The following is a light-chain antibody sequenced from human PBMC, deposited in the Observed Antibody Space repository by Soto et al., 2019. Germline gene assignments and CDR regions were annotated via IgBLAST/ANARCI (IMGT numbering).Light chain of an antibody. CDR1: QGISSW. V-gene: IGKV1-5*01. Sequence: DIQMTQSPSALSASVGDRVTITCRGSQGISSWLAWYQQKPGKAPRLLIYDASSLESGVPQRFSGSGSGTEFTLTISSLQTDDFSTYYCQQYHSYWTFGQGTKVDI. CDR3: QQYHSYWT. CDR2: DAS. J-gene: IGKJ1*01.